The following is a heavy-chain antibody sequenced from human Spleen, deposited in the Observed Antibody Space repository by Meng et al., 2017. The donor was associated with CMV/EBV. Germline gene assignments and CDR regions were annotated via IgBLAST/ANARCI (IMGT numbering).Heavy chain of an antibody. CDR1: GGSISSSSYY. CDR2: MYYSEGT. V-gene: IGHV4-39*07. D-gene: IGHD6-19*01. J-gene: IGHJ4*02. Sequence: CTGSGGSISSSSYYWAWIRQPPGKGLEWIGSMYYSEGTYYSPYLKSRVTMLVDTSKNQFSLKLSSVTAADTAVYYCARERSSGSFDYWGQGTLVTVSS. CDR3: ARERSSGSFDY.